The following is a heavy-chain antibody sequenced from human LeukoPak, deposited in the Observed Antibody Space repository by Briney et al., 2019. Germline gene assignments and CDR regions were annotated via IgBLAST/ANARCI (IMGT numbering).Heavy chain of an antibody. J-gene: IGHJ4*02. CDR1: GFTFDDYA. CDR3: PRSLYYYGSGSSFFAY. D-gene: IGHD3-10*01. V-gene: IGHV3-9*01. Sequence: GGSLRLSCAASGFTFDDYAMHWVRKAPGKGLEWVSGISWNSGSIGYADSVKGRFTTSRDNAKNSLYLQMNSLRAADPSVYYCPRSLYYYGSGSSFFAYWGQGILVRVSS. CDR2: ISWNSGSI.